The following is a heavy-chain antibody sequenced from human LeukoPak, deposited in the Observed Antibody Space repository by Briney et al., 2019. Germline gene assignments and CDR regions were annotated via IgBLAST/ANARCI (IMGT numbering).Heavy chain of an antibody. Sequence: SETLSLTCTVSGYSLSSGYYWGWIRQPPGKGLEWIGSMYHSGSTYHNLSLKSRDTISVDTYKQQFSMKMCSVTAADTVVYYCARGVWCERNNWFGPWGQGTLVTVSS. CDR1: GYSLSSGYY. D-gene: IGHD2-21*01. J-gene: IGHJ5*02. V-gene: IGHV4-38-2*02. CDR2: MYHSGST. CDR3: ARGVWCERNNWFGP.